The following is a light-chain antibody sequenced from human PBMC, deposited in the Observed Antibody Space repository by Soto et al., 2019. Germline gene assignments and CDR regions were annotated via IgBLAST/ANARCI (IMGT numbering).Light chain of an antibody. J-gene: IGLJ3*02. CDR3: QSTDSSLGGSV. V-gene: IGLV1-40*01. CDR2: GNT. CDR1: SSNIGAGFH. Sequence: QSVLTQPPSVSGAPGQRVTISCTGSSSNIGAGFHVHWYQQLPGTAPKLLIYGNTDRPSGVPDRFSGSKSGTSASLVITGLQAEDEADYYCQSTDSSLGGSVFGGGTKLTVL.